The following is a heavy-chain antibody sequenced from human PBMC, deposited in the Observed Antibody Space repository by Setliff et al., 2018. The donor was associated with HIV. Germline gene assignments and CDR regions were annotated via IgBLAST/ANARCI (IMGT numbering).Heavy chain of an antibody. V-gene: IGHV4-59*01. CDR3: ARSVDTTLVPAYYFDY. CDR1: GGSISSYY. Sequence: LSLTCTVSGGSISSYYWSWIRQPPGKGLEWIGYIYYRGSTDYNPSLKSRVTISVDTSKNQSSLKLSSVTAADTAVYYCARSVDTTLVPAYYFDYWGQGTLVTVS. D-gene: IGHD5-18*01. J-gene: IGHJ4*02. CDR2: IYYRGST.